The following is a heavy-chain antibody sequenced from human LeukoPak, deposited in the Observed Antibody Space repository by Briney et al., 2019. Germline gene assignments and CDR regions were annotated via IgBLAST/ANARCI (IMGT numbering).Heavy chain of an antibody. CDR1: GFTVSSNY. CDR3: ARDPTNYCGMDV. Sequence: PGGSLRLSCAASGFTVSSNYMSWVRQAPGKALEWVSVIYSGGSTYYADSVKGRFTISRHNSKKTLYLQMNSLRAEDTAVYYCARDPTNYCGMDVWGQGTTVTVSS. CDR2: IYSGGST. J-gene: IGHJ6*02. V-gene: IGHV3-53*04. D-gene: IGHD1-1*01.